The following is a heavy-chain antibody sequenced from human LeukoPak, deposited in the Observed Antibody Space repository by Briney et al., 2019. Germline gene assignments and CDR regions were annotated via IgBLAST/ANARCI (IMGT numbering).Heavy chain of an antibody. D-gene: IGHD5-12*01. Sequence: GGSLRLSCAASGFTFSSYAMTWVRQAPGKGLEWVSALSGSGGTTYYADSVKGRFTISRGNSKNTLYLQMNSLRAEDTAVYYCAKGLNSGPLGVFDIWGQGTMVTVSS. V-gene: IGHV3-23*01. CDR3: AKGLNSGPLGVFDI. J-gene: IGHJ3*02. CDR1: GFTFSSYA. CDR2: LSGSGGTT.